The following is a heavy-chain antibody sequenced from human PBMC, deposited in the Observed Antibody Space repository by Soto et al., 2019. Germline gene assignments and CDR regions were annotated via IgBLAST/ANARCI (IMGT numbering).Heavy chain of an antibody. CDR1: GFTFGTFA. J-gene: IGHJ4*02. V-gene: IGHV3-30*18. D-gene: IGHD1-26*01. Sequence: GGSLRLSCAASGFTFGTFAMNWVRQAPGKGLEWVAVIANDGNNKYYADSVKGRFTISRDNSKNTLYLQMNSLRAEDTAVYYCAKDISGSYYYFDYWGQGTLVTVSS. CDR3: AKDISGSYYYFDY. CDR2: IANDGNNK.